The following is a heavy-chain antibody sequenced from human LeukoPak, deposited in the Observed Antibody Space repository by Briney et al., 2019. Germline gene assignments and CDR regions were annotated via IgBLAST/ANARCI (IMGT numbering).Heavy chain of an antibody. CDR2: IKQDGSEK. D-gene: IGHD1-26*01. CDR1: GFTFSSYW. V-gene: IGHV3-7*01. J-gene: IGHJ4*02. CDR3: ARWHSGSYS. Sequence: GGSLRLSCAASGFTFSSYWMNWVRQAPGRGLEWVANIKQDGSEKYYVDSVKGRFTISRDNAKNSLYLQMISLRAEGTAVYYCARWHSGSYSWGQGTLVTVSS.